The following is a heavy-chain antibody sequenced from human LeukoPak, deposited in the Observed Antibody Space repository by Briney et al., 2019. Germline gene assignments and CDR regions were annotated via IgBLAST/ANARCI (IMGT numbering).Heavy chain of an antibody. CDR2: ISASGGST. J-gene: IGHJ5*02. D-gene: IGHD2-2*01. CDR3: ARAQRGYCSSTSCYYAWFDP. Sequence: KAGGSLRLSCAASGFAFSIYAMSWVRQVPGKGLEWVSAISASGGSTYYADSVRGRFTISRDNSKNTLYLQMNSLRAEDTAVYYCARAQRGYCSSTSCYYAWFDPWGQGTLVTVSS. CDR1: GFAFSIYA. V-gene: IGHV3-23*01.